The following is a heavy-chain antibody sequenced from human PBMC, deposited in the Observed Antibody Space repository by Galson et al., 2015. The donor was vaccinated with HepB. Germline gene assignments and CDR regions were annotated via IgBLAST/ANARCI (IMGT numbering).Heavy chain of an antibody. CDR3: AKEIWLDAFDI. Sequence: SLRLSCAASGFTFSSYAMSWVRQAPWKGLEWVSVISSSGGTTYYADSVKGRFTISRDNSKNTLYLQMNSLRAEDTAVYYCAKEIWLDAFDIWGQGTMVTVSS. CDR1: GFTFSSYA. V-gene: IGHV3-23*01. D-gene: IGHD3-10*01. CDR2: ISSSGGTT. J-gene: IGHJ3*02.